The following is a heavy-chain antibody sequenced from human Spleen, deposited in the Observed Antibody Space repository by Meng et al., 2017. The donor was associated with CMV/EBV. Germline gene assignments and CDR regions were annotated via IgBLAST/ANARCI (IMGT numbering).Heavy chain of an antibody. CDR2: VYYSGTT. V-gene: IGHV4-59*04. CDR1: GGSISSYY. CDR3: AGVIVVVPAAYYGMDV. D-gene: IGHD2-2*01. Sequence: SETLSLTCTVSGGSISSYYWSWIRQPPGKGLEWIGSVYYSGTTYYNPSLRSRVTISSDTSKNQFSLKLTSVTAADTAVYYCAGVIVVVPAAYYGMDVWGQGTTVTVSS. J-gene: IGHJ6*02.